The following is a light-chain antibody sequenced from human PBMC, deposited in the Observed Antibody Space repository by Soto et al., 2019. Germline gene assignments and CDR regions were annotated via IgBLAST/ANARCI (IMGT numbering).Light chain of an antibody. CDR1: SSDVGGYNY. CDR3: CSYTTSNTRQIV. V-gene: IGLV2-14*01. Sequence: QSVLTQPASVSGSPGQSITISCTGTSSDVGGYNYVSWYQQHPGKAPKFMIYDVSNRPSGVSNRFSGSKSGNTASLTISVLQAEDEADYYCCSYTTSNTRQIVFGTGTKVTV. CDR2: DVS. J-gene: IGLJ1*01.